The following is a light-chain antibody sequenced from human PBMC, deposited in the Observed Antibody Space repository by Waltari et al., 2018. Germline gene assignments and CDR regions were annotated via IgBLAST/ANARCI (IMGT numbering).Light chain of an antibody. J-gene: IGLJ2*01. CDR3: QSADSATYVI. V-gene: IGLV3-25*03. Sequence: SYELTQPPSVSVSPGQTARITCSGDALPKQYAYWYQQKAGQAPGLVINKDTERPPGIPERLSGSSSGTTVTLTISGVQAEDEADYYCQSADSATYVIFGGGTKLTVL. CDR2: KDT. CDR1: ALPKQY.